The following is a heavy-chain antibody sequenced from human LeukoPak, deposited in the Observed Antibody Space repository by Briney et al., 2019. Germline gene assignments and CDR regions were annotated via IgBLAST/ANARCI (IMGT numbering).Heavy chain of an antibody. CDR3: ARGGLPQENWFDP. CDR2: IYATGGT. V-gene: IGHV4-4*07. J-gene: IGHJ5*02. Sequence: SETLCLTCTVSDGSISTYYWSWIRQPPGKGPEWVWRIYATGGTTYNPYFESRVTMSVYTSKNQFSVQLTSANAADTAVYYGARGGLPQENWFDPWGQGTLVTVSS. CDR1: DGSISTYY. D-gene: IGHD3/OR15-3a*01.